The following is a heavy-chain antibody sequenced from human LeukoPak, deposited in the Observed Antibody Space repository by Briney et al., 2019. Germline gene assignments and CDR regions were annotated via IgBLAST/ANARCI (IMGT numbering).Heavy chain of an antibody. Sequence: ASVKVSCKASGYTFTSYGISWVRQAPGQGLEWMGWISAYNGNTNYAQKLQGRVTMTTDTSTSTAYMELRGLRSDDTAVYYCARDLRLDYYDSSSPFYWGQGTLVTVSS. D-gene: IGHD3-22*01. CDR2: ISAYNGNT. CDR3: ARDLRLDYYDSSSPFY. J-gene: IGHJ4*02. V-gene: IGHV1-18*01. CDR1: GYTFTSYG.